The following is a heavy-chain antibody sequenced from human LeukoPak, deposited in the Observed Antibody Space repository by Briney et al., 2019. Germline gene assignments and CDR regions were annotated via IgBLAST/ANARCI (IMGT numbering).Heavy chain of an antibody. CDR1: GGSISSYY. J-gene: IGHJ4*02. CDR2: IYYSGST. Sequence: SENLSLTCTVSGGSISSYYWSWIRQPPGKGLEWVGYIYYSGSTNYNPSLKSRVTISVDTSKNQFSLKLSSVTAADTAVYYCARTGNYYDSSGYWGWIDYWGQGTLVTVSS. CDR3: ARTGNYYDSSGYWGWIDY. D-gene: IGHD3-22*01. V-gene: IGHV4-59*01.